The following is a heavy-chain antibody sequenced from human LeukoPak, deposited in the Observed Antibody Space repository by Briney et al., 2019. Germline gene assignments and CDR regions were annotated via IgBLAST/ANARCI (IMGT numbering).Heavy chain of an antibody. CDR3: ARARKLPYYYYGMDV. D-gene: IGHD1-26*01. J-gene: IGHJ6*02. CDR2: IYYSGST. V-gene: IGHV4-59*01. Sequence: SETLSLTCTVSGGSISSYYWSWIRQPPGKGLEWIGYIYYSGSTNYNPSLKSRVTISVDTSKNQFSLKLSSVTAADTAVYYCARARKLPYYYYGMDVWGQGTTVTVSS. CDR1: GGSISSYY.